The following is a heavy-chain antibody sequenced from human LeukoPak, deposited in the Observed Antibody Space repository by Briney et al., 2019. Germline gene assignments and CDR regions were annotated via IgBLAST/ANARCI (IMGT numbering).Heavy chain of an antibody. CDR3: AKAQGYYYDTSGYRTLDY. Sequence: GGSLRLSCAASGFTFSSYAMSWVRRAPGKGLEWVSAISGSGGSTYYADSVKGRFTISRDNSKNTLYLQMNSLRAEDTAVYYCAKAQGYYYDTSGYRTLDYWGQGTLVTVSS. V-gene: IGHV3-23*01. D-gene: IGHD3-22*01. J-gene: IGHJ4*02. CDR2: ISGSGGST. CDR1: GFTFSSYA.